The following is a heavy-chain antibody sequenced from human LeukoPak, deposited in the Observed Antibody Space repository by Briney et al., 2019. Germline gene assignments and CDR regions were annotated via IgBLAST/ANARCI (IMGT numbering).Heavy chain of an antibody. J-gene: IGHJ4*02. CDR3: ARRERDGYNWYFDY. V-gene: IGHV4-39*01. CDR1: VGSISSSSYY. Sequence: PSETLSLTCTVSVGSISSSSYYWGWIRQPPGKGLEWIGSIYYSGSTYYNPSLKSRVTISVDTSKNQFSLKLSSVTAADTAVYYCARRERDGYNWYFDYWGQGTLVTVSS. CDR2: IYYSGST. D-gene: IGHD5-24*01.